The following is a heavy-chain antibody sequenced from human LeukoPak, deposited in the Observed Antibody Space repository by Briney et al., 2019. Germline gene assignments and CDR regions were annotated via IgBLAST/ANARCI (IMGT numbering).Heavy chain of an antibody. D-gene: IGHD3-10*01. V-gene: IGHV3-21*01. CDR3: ASDYGSPYCFDY. Sequence: GGSLRLSCAASGFTFSSYSMNWVRQAPGKGLEWVSSISSSSSYIYYADSVKGRFTISRDNAKNSLYLQMNSLRAEDTAVYYCASDYGSPYCFDYWGQGTLVTVSS. J-gene: IGHJ4*02. CDR1: GFTFSSYS. CDR2: ISSSSSYI.